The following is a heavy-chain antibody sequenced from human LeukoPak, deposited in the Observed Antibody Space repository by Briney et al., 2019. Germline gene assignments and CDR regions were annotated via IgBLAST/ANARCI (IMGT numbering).Heavy chain of an antibody. CDR1: GFTFSNSA. V-gene: IGHV3-23*01. J-gene: IGHJ4*02. CDR3: AKDRGRYVDPYYFDY. Sequence: GGPLRLSCAASGFTFSNSAMSWVRQSPGKGLEWVSTITGRSGGTYYADSVRGRFTISRDNAKNTLYVQMNSLRAEDTAVYYCAKDRGRYVDPYYFDYWGQGTLVTVSS. CDR2: ITGRSGGT. D-gene: IGHD3-9*01.